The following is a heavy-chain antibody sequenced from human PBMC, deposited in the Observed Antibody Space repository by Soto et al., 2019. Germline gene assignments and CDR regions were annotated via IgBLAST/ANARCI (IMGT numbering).Heavy chain of an antibody. D-gene: IGHD6-19*01. Sequence: ASVKVSCKASGYTFTGYYMHWVRQAPGQGLEWMGWINPNSGGTNYAQKFQGWVTMTRDTSISTAYMELSRLRSDDTAVYYCARATTAVEAAFDIWGQGTVVTVSS. V-gene: IGHV1-2*04. J-gene: IGHJ3*02. CDR1: GYTFTGYY. CDR3: ARATTAVEAAFDI. CDR2: INPNSGGT.